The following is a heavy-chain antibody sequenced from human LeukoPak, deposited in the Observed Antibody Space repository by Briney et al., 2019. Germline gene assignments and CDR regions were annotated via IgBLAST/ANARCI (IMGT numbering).Heavy chain of an antibody. CDR2: IIPILGIA. D-gene: IGHD4-23*01. J-gene: IGHJ6*02. CDR1: GGTFSSYA. CDR3: AREDYGGYKYYYYGMDV. V-gene: IGHV1-69*04. Sequence: ASVKASCKASGGTFSSYAISWVRQAPGQGLEWMGRIIPILGIANYAQKFQGRVTITADKSTSTAYMELSSLRSEDTAVYYCAREDYGGYKYYYYGMDVWGQGTTVTVSS.